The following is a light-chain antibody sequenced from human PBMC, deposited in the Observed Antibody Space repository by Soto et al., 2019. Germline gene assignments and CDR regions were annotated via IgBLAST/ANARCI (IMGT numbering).Light chain of an antibody. J-gene: IGLJ1*01. Sequence: QSVLTQPPSVSAAPGQKVTISCSGGSSDIGKNYVFWYQQHPGKAPKLMIYEVSKRPSGVPDRFSGSKSGNTASLTVSGLQADDEADYYCSSYGGSNTFGVFGTGTKLTVL. V-gene: IGLV2-8*01. CDR2: EVS. CDR3: SSYGGSNTFGV. CDR1: SSDIGKNY.